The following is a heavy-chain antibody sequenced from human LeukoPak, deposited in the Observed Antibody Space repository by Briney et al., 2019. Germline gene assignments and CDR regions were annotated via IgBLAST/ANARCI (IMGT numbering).Heavy chain of an antibody. V-gene: IGHV1-2*02. Sequence: ASVKVSRKASGYTFTGYYMHWVRQAPGQGLEWMGWINPNSGGTNYAQKFQGRVTMTRDTSISTAYMELSRLRSDDTAVYYCAKVGGGYYYDSSGYRGDDYWGQGTLVTVSS. J-gene: IGHJ4*02. CDR3: AKVGGGYYYDSSGYRGDDY. D-gene: IGHD3-22*01. CDR2: INPNSGGT. CDR1: GYTFTGYY.